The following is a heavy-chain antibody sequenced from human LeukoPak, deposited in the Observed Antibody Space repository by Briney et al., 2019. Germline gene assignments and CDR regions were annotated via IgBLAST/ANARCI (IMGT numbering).Heavy chain of an antibody. V-gene: IGHV4-34*01. CDR3: ARFSSHFHIAKEPNAFDI. CDR2: INHSGST. J-gene: IGHJ3*02. D-gene: IGHD6-13*01. Sequence: GSLRLSCAASGFTFSSYWMSWVRQAPGKGLEWIGEINHSGSTNYNPSLKSRVTISVDTSKNQFSLKLSSVTAADTAVYYCARFSSHFHIAKEPNAFDIWGQGTMVTVSS. CDR1: GFTFSSYW.